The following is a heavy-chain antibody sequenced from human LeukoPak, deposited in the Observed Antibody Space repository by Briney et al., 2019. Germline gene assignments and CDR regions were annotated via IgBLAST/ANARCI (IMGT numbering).Heavy chain of an antibody. CDR2: INPSLGST. J-gene: IGHJ3*02. D-gene: IGHD2-8*02. CDR3: VRVLVAASSDAFDI. Sequence: ASVKVSCKASGYNFTTYYMHWVRQAPGQGLEWMGIINPSLGSTRYAQKFQGRVTMTRDTSTSTLYMELSSLRSEDTAVYYCVRVLVAASSDAFDIWGQGTMVSVS. CDR1: GYNFTTYY. V-gene: IGHV1-46*01.